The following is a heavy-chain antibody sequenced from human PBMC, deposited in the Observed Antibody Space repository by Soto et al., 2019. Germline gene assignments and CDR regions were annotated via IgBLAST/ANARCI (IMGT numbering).Heavy chain of an antibody. CDR2: TYYSGST. V-gene: IGHV4-31*03. D-gene: IGHD1-26*01. CDR1: GGSISSGGYY. J-gene: IGHJ5*02. Sequence: SETLSLTCTVSGGSISSGGYYWSWIRQHPGKGLEWIGYTYYSGSTYYNPSLKSRVTISVDTSKNQFSLKLSSVTAADTAVYYCARDKVGSWFDPWGQGTLVTVS. CDR3: ARDKVGSWFDP.